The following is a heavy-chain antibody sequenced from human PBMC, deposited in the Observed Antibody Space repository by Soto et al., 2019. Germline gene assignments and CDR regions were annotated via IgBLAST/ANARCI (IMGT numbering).Heavy chain of an antibody. CDR3: AREYVDKYESSGYYDF. V-gene: IGHV3-53*01. D-gene: IGHD3-22*01. CDR2: IYSGGGT. J-gene: IGHJ2*01. CDR1: GFTVSRNY. Sequence: PGGSVRCSCAASGFTVSRNYMSWVRQAPGKGVEWVSVIYSGGGTYYGGSVKGRFNSSRENSKNTLYLQMNSMRAEDTAVYYCAREYVDKYESSGYYDFWGRGTMVTVSS.